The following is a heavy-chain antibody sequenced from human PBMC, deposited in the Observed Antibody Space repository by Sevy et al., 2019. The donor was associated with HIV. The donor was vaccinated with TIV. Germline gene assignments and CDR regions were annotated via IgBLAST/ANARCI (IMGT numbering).Heavy chain of an antibody. V-gene: IGHV1-69*13. CDR1: GGTFSSYA. CDR2: IIPIFGTA. D-gene: IGHD6-19*01. CDR3: ARAKWRDDYSSGWYAGYYGMDV. Sequence: ASVKVSCKASGGTFSSYAISWVRQAPGQGLEWMGGIIPIFGTANYAQKFQGRVTITADESTSTPYMELSSLSSEDTAVYYCARAKWRDDYSSGWYAGYYGMDVWGQGTTVTVSS. J-gene: IGHJ6*02.